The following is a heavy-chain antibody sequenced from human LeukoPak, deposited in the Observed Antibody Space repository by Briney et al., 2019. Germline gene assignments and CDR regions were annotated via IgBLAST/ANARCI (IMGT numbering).Heavy chain of an antibody. Sequence: SETLSLTCTVSGGSISTTNYYWGWIRQPPGKGLEWIGSIYYSGSTYYNPSLKSRVAISAATSKNQFSLKLSSVTAADTAVYYCASSPPDYYDSSGYPYYFDYWGQGTLVTVSS. J-gene: IGHJ4*02. D-gene: IGHD3-22*01. CDR1: GGSISTTNYY. CDR2: IYYSGST. V-gene: IGHV4-39*01. CDR3: ASSPPDYYDSSGYPYYFDY.